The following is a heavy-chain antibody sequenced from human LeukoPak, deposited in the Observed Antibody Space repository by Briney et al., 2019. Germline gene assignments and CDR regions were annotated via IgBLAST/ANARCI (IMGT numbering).Heavy chain of an antibody. J-gene: IGHJ5*02. Sequence: GESLKISCKGSGYSFTSYWIGWVRQMPGKGLEWMGIIYPGDSDTRYSPSFQGQVTISADKSISTTYLQWSSLKASDAAMYYCARCIGTINNWFDPWGQGTLVTVSS. CDR2: IYPGDSDT. CDR1: GYSFTSYW. D-gene: IGHD3-3*01. V-gene: IGHV5-51*01. CDR3: ARCIGTINNWFDP.